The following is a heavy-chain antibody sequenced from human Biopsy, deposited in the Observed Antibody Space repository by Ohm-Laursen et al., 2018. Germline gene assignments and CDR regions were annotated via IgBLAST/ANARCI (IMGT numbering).Heavy chain of an antibody. CDR3: ARGDYFDSNGYFWFDP. D-gene: IGHD3-22*01. J-gene: IGHJ5*02. V-gene: IGHV4-31*01. CDR2: IFNSANT. CDR1: AGSISSGGSY. Sequence: TLSFTCTVSAGSISSGGSYWSWIRQRLGKGLEWIGYIFNSANTYYNPSLKNLITISGDTSKNQFSLKLNSVTSADTAVYYCARGDYFDSNGYFWFDPWGQGTLVTVSS.